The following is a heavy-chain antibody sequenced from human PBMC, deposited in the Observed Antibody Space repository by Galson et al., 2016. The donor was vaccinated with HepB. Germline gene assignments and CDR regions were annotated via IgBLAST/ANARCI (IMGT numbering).Heavy chain of an antibody. CDR2: ISSGGDFT. J-gene: IGHJ5*02. V-gene: IGHV3-11*05. D-gene: IGHD3-16*01. CDR3: AREWGQLGTADWFDP. CDR1: GFTFSDHY. Sequence: SLRLSCAASGFTFSDHYMSWIRQAPGKGLEWISFISSGGDFTAYADSVKGRFTISRDNAKKSLYLQMNSLRVEDTAVYYCAREWGQLGTADWFDPWGQGALVPVSS.